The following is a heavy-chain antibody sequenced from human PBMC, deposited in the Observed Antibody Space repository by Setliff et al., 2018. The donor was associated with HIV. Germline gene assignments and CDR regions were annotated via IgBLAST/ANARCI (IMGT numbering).Heavy chain of an antibody. CDR3: ARTREAVMYYYYGMDV. CDR1: GYTLTELS. D-gene: IGHD3-16*01. CDR2: FDPEDGET. Sequence: ASVKVSCKVSGYTLTELSRHWVRQAPGKGLEWMGGFDPEDGETIYAQKFQGRVTITRDTSASTAYMELSSLRSEDTAVYYCARTREAVMYYYYGMDVWGQGTTVTVSS. J-gene: IGHJ6*02. V-gene: IGHV1-24*01.